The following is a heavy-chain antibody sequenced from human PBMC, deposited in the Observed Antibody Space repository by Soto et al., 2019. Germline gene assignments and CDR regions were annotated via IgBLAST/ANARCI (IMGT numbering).Heavy chain of an antibody. V-gene: IGHV1-18*01. J-gene: IGHJ5*02. CDR3: ARVVPGAEAWFGP. CDR2: ISLYSDGT. Sequence: GASVKVSCKTSGYTFSNYGITRVRQAPGQPLEWLGWISLYSDGTNYAQKFQGRASMTTDTSTTTAYMELRSLRSDDTAVYYCARVVPGAEAWFGPWGQGTLVTVSS. CDR1: GYTFSNYG. D-gene: IGHD2-2*01.